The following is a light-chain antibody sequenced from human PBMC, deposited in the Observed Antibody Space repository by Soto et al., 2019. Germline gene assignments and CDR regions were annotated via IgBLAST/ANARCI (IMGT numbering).Light chain of an antibody. CDR3: QHFVNSLTWT. Sequence: IVLTHSPCTLSLSPLERATLSFRSIQSVSSTYLIWYQQKPGQAPRLLIYGASSRATGVPDRFSGGGSGTDFTLTISRLEPEDFAVYYCQHFVNSLTWTFGQGTKVDIK. V-gene: IGKV3-20*01. CDR2: GAS. CDR1: QSVSSTY. J-gene: IGKJ1*01.